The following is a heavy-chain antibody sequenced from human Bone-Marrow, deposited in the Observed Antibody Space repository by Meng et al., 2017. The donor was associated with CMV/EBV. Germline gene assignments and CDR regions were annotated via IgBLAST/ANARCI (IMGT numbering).Heavy chain of an antibody. Sequence: GGSLRLSCAASGFTFSNAWMTWVRQAPGKGLEWVGLIKSKPNGETTDYAATVKGRFSVSRDDAKNTVYLQMNSLKIEDTAVYYCTTVKLGAFLNYWGRGTLVTVSS. CDR2: IKSKPNGETT. V-gene: IGHV3-15*01. D-gene: IGHD1-26*01. CDR3: TTVKLGAFLNY. J-gene: IGHJ4*02. CDR1: GFTFSNAW.